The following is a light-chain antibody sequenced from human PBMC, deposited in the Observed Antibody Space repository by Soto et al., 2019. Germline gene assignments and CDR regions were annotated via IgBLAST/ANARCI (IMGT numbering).Light chain of an antibody. Sequence: DIQLTQSPSFLSASVGDRVTITCRASQGISSYLAWYQQKPGKAPKLLIYAVSTLQSGVPSRFSGSGSGTEFTLTISSLQPEDFATYYCQQLNSYRALTFGGGTKVEIK. J-gene: IGKJ4*01. CDR3: QQLNSYRALT. CDR1: QGISSY. V-gene: IGKV1-9*01. CDR2: AVS.